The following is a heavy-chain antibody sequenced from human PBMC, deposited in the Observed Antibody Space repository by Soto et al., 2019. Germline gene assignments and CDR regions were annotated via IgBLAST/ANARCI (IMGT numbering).Heavy chain of an antibody. CDR2: SSSTGNTI. Sequence: EVQVLESGGGLVQPGGSLRLSCAASGFPFSPYSMNWVRQAPGKGLEWVSYSSSTGNTIYYPDSVKGRFTISRDTAKKSLYLQLNSLRAEDTAVYYCARSGYFDYWGQGTLVTVSS. D-gene: IGHD2-8*02. CDR1: GFPFSPYS. J-gene: IGHJ4*02. CDR3: ARSGYFDY. V-gene: IGHV3-48*01.